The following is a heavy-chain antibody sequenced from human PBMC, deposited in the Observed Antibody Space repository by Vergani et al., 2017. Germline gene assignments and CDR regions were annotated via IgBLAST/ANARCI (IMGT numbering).Heavy chain of an antibody. D-gene: IGHD2-2*02. Sequence: EVQVVESGGGLIKPGGSLRLSCVVSGITFKNAWINWVRQAPGKGLEWIGRIRSKNDGGTADYAAPLKGRFTISRDDSKDSAFLLVNNLKTEDTAVYYCAKTRRYCSSTSCYTGWFDPWGQGTLVTVSS. CDR2: IRSKNDGGTA. V-gene: IGHV3-15*01. CDR3: AKTRRYCSSTSCYTGWFDP. J-gene: IGHJ5*02. CDR1: GITFKNAW.